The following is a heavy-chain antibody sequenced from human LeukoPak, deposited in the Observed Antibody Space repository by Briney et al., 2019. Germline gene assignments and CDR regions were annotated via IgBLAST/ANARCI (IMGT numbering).Heavy chain of an antibody. CDR3: AKDFSGSYYYGSSGPYYFDY. Sequence: GGSLRLSCVASGFTFSSYAMSWVRQAPGKGLEWVSAISGRGGSTYYADSVKGRFTISRDSSKNTLYLQVNSLRAEDTAVYYCAKDFSGSYYYGSSGPYYFDYWGQGTLVTVSS. D-gene: IGHD3-22*01. V-gene: IGHV3-23*01. CDR1: GFTFSSYA. J-gene: IGHJ4*02. CDR2: ISGRGGST.